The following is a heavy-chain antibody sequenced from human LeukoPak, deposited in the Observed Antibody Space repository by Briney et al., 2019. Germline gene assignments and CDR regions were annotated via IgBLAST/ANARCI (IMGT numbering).Heavy chain of an antibody. V-gene: IGHV1-3*01. D-gene: IGHD6-19*01. CDR2: INADSGNT. J-gene: IGHJ4*02. CDR1: GYTFTSYA. CDR3: ARGGASRSGWTLDY. Sequence: ASVKVSCKASGYTFTSYAMHWVRLAPGHGLEWMGWINADSGNTESSQRFQGRLSITWDTSATTAYMELSSLTSEDTAVYYCARGGASRSGWTLDYWGPGTLVTVSS.